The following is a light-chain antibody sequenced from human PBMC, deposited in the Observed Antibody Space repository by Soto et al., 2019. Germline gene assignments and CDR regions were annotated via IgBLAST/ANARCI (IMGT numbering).Light chain of an antibody. J-gene: IGKJ4*01. Sequence: EIVLTQSPATLSLSPGERAAVSCRASQGVGRFLAWYQQKPGQAPRLLIYDASNRATGIPARFSGSGSVTDFTLAIDNLVPEDFAVYYCQQRGGWPLTFGGGTKAEIK. CDR3: QQRGGWPLT. V-gene: IGKV3-11*01. CDR2: DAS. CDR1: QGVGRF.